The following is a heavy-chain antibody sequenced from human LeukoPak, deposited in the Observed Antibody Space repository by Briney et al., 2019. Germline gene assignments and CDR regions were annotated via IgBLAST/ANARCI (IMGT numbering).Heavy chain of an antibody. V-gene: IGHV1-18*01. CDR3: ARGLFSGYDYVWGSYRYYFDY. J-gene: IGHJ4*02. CDR1: GYTFTSYG. Sequence: ASVKVSCKASGYTFTSYGISWVRQAPGQGLEWMGWISAYNGNTNYAQKLQGRVTMTTDTSTRTAYMELRSLRSDDTAVYYCARGLFSGYDYVWGSYRYYFDYWGQGTLVTVSS. CDR2: ISAYNGNT. D-gene: IGHD3-16*02.